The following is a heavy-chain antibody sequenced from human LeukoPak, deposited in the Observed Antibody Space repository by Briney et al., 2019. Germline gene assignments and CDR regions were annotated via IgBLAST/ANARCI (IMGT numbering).Heavy chain of an antibody. D-gene: IGHD1-7*01. Sequence: GGSSSSNEWGWILAPPWKEMEWIGEINHSGSTNYNPSLKSRVTISVDTSKNQFSLKLSSVTAADTAVYYCARGRRGGRAMELHWFDPWGQGTLVTVSS. J-gene: IGHJ5*02. CDR2: INHSGST. CDR3: ARGRRGGRAMELHWFDP. V-gene: IGHV4-34*01. CDR1: GGSSSSNE.